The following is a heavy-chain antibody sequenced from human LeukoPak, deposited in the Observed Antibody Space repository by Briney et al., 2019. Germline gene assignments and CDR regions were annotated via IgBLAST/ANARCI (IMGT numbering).Heavy chain of an antibody. CDR1: GYTFTSYG. D-gene: IGHD6-19*01. Sequence: ASVEVSCKASGYTFTSYGISWVRQAPGQRLEWMGWISAYNGNTNYAQKLQGRVTMTTDTSTSTAYMELRSLRSDDTAVYYCAREEGEQWLVQGHFDYWGQGTLVTVSS. CDR2: ISAYNGNT. CDR3: AREEGEQWLVQGHFDY. V-gene: IGHV1-18*01. J-gene: IGHJ4*02.